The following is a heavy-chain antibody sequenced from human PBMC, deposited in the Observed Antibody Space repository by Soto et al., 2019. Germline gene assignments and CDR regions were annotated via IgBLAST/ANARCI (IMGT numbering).Heavy chain of an antibody. CDR1: GFTFSSYS. Sequence: GGSLRLSCAASGFTFSSYSMNWVRQAPGRGLEWVSFISSSRSYIYYADSVKGRFTISRDNAKNSLYLQMNSLRAEDTAVYYCARDFGYNSGWSPDFDYWGQGTLVTVSS. CDR3: ARDFGYNSGWSPDFDY. D-gene: IGHD6-19*01. J-gene: IGHJ4*02. CDR2: ISSSRSYI. V-gene: IGHV3-21*01.